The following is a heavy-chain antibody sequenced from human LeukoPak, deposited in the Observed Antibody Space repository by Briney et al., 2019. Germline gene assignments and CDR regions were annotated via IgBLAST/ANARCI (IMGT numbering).Heavy chain of an antibody. J-gene: IGHJ4*02. CDR1: GFTFSSYA. CDR2: ISNSAGST. CDR3: AKRASGSGTSLYYFDY. D-gene: IGHD3-10*01. V-gene: IGHV3-23*01. Sequence: GGSLRLSCAASGFTFSSYAMSWVRQAPGKGLEWVSVISNSAGSTFYADSVKGRFTIPRDNSKNTLYLQMNSLRAEDTAVYYRAKRASGSGTSLYYFDYWGQGTLVTVSS.